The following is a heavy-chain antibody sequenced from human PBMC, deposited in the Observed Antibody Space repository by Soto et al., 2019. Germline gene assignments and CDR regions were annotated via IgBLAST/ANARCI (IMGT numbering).Heavy chain of an antibody. J-gene: IGHJ6*02. CDR1: GYSFTSYG. CDR2: ISYDGSNK. Sequence: GESLKISCQGSGYSFTSYGMHWVRQAPGKGLEWVAVISYDGSNKYYADSVKGRFTISRDNSKNTLYLQMNSLRAEDTAVYYCAKVFRGSSDYYYYYYGMDVWGQGTTVTV. CDR3: AKVFRGSSDYYYYYYGMDV. V-gene: IGHV3-30*18. D-gene: IGHD6-6*01.